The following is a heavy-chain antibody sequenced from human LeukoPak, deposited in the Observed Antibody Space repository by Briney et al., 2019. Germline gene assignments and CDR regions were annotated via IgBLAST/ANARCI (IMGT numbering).Heavy chain of an antibody. V-gene: IGHV3-30-3*01. J-gene: IGHJ4*02. CDR2: ISYDGSNK. D-gene: IGHD3-10*01. CDR1: GFTFSSYA. Sequence: PGGSLRLSCAASGFTFSSYAMHWVRQAPGKGLEWVAVISYDGSNKYYADSVKGRFTISRDNSKNTLYLQMNSLRAEDTAVYYCASPGGLLWFGELYYWGQRTLVTVSS. CDR3: ASPGGLLWFGELYY.